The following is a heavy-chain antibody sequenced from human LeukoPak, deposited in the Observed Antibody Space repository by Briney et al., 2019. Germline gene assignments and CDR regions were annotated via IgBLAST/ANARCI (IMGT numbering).Heavy chain of an antibody. D-gene: IGHD5-12*01. CDR2: IYHSGST. V-gene: IGHV4-30-2*01. CDR1: GGSISSGGYS. J-gene: IGHJ4*02. Sequence: SETLSLTCAVSGGSISSGGYSWSWIRQPPGKGLEWIGYIYHSGSTYYNPSLKSRVTISVDRSKNQFSLKLSSVTAADTAVYYCARGMRGYPYYFDYWGQGTLATVSS. CDR3: ARGMRGYPYYFDY.